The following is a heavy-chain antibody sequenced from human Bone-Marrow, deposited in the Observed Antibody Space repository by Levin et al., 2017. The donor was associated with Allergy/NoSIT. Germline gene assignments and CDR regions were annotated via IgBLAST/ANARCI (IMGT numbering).Heavy chain of an antibody. Sequence: PGGSLRLSCAASGFTFSSYSMNWVRQAPGKGLEWVSSISSSSSYIYYADSVKGRFTISRDNAKNSLYLQMNSLRAEDTAVYYCARDESIAARPEDYWGQGTLVTVSS. V-gene: IGHV3-21*01. CDR2: ISSSSSYI. CDR1: GFTFSSYS. CDR3: ARDESIAARPEDY. J-gene: IGHJ4*02. D-gene: IGHD6-6*01.